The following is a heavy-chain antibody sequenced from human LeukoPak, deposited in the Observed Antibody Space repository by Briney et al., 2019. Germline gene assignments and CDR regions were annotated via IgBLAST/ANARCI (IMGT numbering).Heavy chain of an antibody. V-gene: IGHV4-34*01. CDR3: ARGVPPPVSDSSGYYYDDY. CDR2: INHSGST. D-gene: IGHD3-22*01. Sequence: SETLSLTCAVYGGSFSGYYWSWIRQPPGKGLEWIGEINHSGSTNYNPSLKSRVTISVDTSKNQFPLKLSSVTAADTAVYYCARGVPPPVSDSSGYYYDDYWGQGTLVTVSS. CDR1: GGSFSGYY. J-gene: IGHJ4*02.